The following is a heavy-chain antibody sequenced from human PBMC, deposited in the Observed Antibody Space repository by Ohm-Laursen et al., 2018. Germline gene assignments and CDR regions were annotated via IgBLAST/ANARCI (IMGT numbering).Heavy chain of an antibody. CDR2: ISRNSGSI. J-gene: IGHJ6*02. CDR3: AKDSSGGYYGMHV. V-gene: IGHV3-9*01. D-gene: IGHD3-10*01. Sequence: SLRLSCSASGFTFSSYVMTWVRQAPGKGLEWVSGISRNSGSIGYADSVKGRFTISRDNAKNSLYLQMNGLRAEDTALYYCAKDSSGGYYGMHVWGQGTTVTVSS. CDR1: GFTFSSYV.